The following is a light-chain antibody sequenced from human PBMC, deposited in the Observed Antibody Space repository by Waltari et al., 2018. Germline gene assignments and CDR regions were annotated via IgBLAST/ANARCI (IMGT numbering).Light chain of an antibody. V-gene: IGKV3-11*01. J-gene: IGKJ4*01. CDR2: DAS. Sequence: EIVLTQSPGTLSLSPGESATLSCRASEGVSTYLAWYQQKPGQAPRLLIYDASNRAAGIPARFVASGSETYFTLTISRLEPEDFAVYYCQERSNWPGGSFGGGTKVEIK. CDR1: EGVSTY. CDR3: QERSNWPGGS.